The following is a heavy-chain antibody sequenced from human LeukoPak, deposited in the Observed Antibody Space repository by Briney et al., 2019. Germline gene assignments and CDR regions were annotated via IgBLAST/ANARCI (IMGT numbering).Heavy chain of an antibody. J-gene: IGHJ3*02. Sequence: ASVKVSCKTSGYSFTTHGINWVHQAPGQGLEWMGWIDTYTGISSYVQDFTGRFVFSVDTSVSTAYLQISSLKAEDTAVYYCARDRELGLLWFGESIGAAFDIWGQGTMVTVSS. V-gene: IGHV7-4-1*02. CDR2: IDTYTGIS. CDR1: GYSFTTHG. CDR3: ARDRELGLLWFGESIGAAFDI. D-gene: IGHD3-10*01.